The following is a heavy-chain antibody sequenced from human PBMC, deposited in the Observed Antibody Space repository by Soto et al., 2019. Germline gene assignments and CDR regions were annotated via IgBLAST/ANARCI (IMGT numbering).Heavy chain of an antibody. V-gene: IGHV4-30-2*01. D-gene: IGHD3-3*01. Sequence: SDTLCDTCAGSVGSISSGGYSGSWIRQPPGKGLEWIGYIYRSGSTYYNPSLKGRVTISVDRSKNQLSLRLSSVTAADTAVYYCASAREGRFFDPWGQGTLVTVAS. CDR2: IYRSGST. CDR3: ASAREGRFFDP. CDR1: VGSISSGGYS. J-gene: IGHJ5*02.